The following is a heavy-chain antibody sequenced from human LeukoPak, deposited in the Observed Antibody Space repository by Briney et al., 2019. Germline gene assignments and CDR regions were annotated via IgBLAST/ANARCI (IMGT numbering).Heavy chain of an antibody. Sequence: PGGSLRLSCAASGFTFSSYGTHWVRQAPGKGLEWVAVISYDGSNKYYADSVKGRFTISRDNSKNTLYLQMNSLRAEDTAVYYCAKDREYQPFDYWGQGTLVTVSS. CDR2: ISYDGSNK. V-gene: IGHV3-30*18. D-gene: IGHD2-2*01. CDR1: GFTFSSYG. J-gene: IGHJ4*02. CDR3: AKDREYQPFDY.